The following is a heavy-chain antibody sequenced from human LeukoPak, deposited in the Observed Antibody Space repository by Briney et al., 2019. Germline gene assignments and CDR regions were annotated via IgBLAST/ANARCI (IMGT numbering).Heavy chain of an antibody. CDR3: ARDRDGYNFDY. D-gene: IGHD5-24*01. CDR1: GGSISSGGYY. J-gene: IGHJ4*02. CDR2: IYYSGST. V-gene: IGHV4-31*03. Sequence: SQTLSLTCTVSGGSISSGGYYWSWIRQHPGKGLEWIGYIYYSGSTYYNPSLKSRVTISVGTSKNQFSLKLSSVTAADTAVYYCARDRDGYNFDYWGREPWSPSPQ.